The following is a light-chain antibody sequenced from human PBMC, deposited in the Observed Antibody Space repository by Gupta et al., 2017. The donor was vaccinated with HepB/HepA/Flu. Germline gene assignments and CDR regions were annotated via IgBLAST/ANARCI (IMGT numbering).Light chain of an antibody. CDR2: AAS. CDR3: QKYDSAPFT. Sequence: DMQMTQPPSSLSASVGDRVTITCRASQDISAYLAWFQQKPGRVPKVLIYAASTLQSGVPSRFSGSESGTDFTLTITSLQPEDFATYFCQKYDSAPFTFGPGTKVEIK. J-gene: IGKJ3*01. CDR1: QDISAY. V-gene: IGKV1-27*01.